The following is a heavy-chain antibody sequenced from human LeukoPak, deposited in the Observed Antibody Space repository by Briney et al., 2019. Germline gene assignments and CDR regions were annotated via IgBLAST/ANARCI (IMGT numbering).Heavy chain of an antibody. CDR1: GFTFSNAW. D-gene: IGHD3-22*01. Sequence: PGGSLRLSCAASGFTFSNAWMSWVRQAPGKGLEWVGRIKSKTDGGTTDYAAPVKGRFTISRDDSKNTLYLQMNSLKTEDTAVYYCTTEIVVVLGPNWFDPWGQGTLVTVSS. V-gene: IGHV3-15*01. CDR3: TTEIVVVLGPNWFDP. CDR2: IKSKTDGGTT. J-gene: IGHJ5*02.